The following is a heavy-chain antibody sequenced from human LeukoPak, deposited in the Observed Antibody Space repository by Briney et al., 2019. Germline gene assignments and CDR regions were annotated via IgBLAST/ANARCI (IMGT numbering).Heavy chain of an antibody. V-gene: IGHV3-48*03. J-gene: IGHJ5*02. Sequence: TGGSLRLSCASSGFTFSSYEMNWVRQAPGKGLEWVSYISSSGSTIYYADSVKGRFTISRDNAKNSLYLQMNSLRAEDTAVYYCARDTDYGDYYRSNWFDHWGQGTLVTVSS. D-gene: IGHD4-17*01. CDR1: GFTFSSYE. CDR2: ISSSGSTI. CDR3: ARDTDYGDYYRSNWFDH.